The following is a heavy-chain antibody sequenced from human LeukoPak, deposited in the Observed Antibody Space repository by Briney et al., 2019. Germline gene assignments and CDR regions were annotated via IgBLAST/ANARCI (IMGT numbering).Heavy chain of an antibody. CDR1: GGTFSSYT. J-gene: IGHJ4*02. D-gene: IGHD3-22*01. Sequence: ASVKVSCKVSGGTFSSYTISWVRQAPGQGLEWMGRIIPILGIANYAQKFQGRVTITADTSTSTAYMELRSLRSGDTAVYYCARAPIYDTSVYYPDRNFDYWGQGTLVTVSS. V-gene: IGHV1-69*02. CDR2: IIPILGIA. CDR3: ARAPIYDTSVYYPDRNFDY.